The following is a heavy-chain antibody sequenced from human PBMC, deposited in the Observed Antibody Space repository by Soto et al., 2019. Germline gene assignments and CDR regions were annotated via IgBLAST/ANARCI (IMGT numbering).Heavy chain of an antibody. J-gene: IGHJ4*02. CDR3: AKGPYSSGWYWDH. Sequence: EVFLEESGGAVVQPGRSLRLSCTASGFKFEDYAMHWVRQAPGKGLEWVSGISWSGNIIEYADSVRGRFTIARDNGKNALYLQMNSLRPDDTAVYYCAKGPYSSGWYWDHWGQGTLVTVSS. CDR2: ISWSGNII. V-gene: IGHV3-9*01. D-gene: IGHD6-19*01. CDR1: GFKFEDYA.